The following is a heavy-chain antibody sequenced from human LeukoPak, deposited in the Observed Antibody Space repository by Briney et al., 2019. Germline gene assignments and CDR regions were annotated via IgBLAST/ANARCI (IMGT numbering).Heavy chain of an antibody. CDR1: GGSFSSGNYY. D-gene: IGHD3-22*01. V-gene: IGHV4-61*01. Sequence: SETLSLTCAVYGGSFSSGNYYWSWIRQPPGKGLEWIGYIYYSGSTNYNPSLKSRVTISVDTSKNQFSLKLSSVTAADTAVYYCARDPSGYFNYWGQGTLATVSS. J-gene: IGHJ4*02. CDR3: ARDPSGYFNY. CDR2: IYYSGST.